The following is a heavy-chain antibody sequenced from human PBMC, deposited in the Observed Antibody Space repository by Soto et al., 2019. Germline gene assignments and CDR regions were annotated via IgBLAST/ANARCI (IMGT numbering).Heavy chain of an antibody. Sequence: SSETLSLTCTVSGDSISSGGFYWSWIRQSPGKGLEWIGDIYHIGSTYYNPSLKSRVTISVDTSKNQFSLKLSSVTATDTAVYYCARQLNSVDVWGQGTTVTVSS. CDR1: GDSISSGGFY. D-gene: IGHD1-7*01. CDR3: ARQLNSVDV. CDR2: IYHIGST. V-gene: IGHV4-39*01. J-gene: IGHJ6*02.